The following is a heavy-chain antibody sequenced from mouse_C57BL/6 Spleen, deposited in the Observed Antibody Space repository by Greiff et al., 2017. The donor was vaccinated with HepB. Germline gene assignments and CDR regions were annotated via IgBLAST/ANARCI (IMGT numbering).Heavy chain of an antibody. J-gene: IGHJ4*01. CDR1: GFTFSSYA. CDR3: ARDSNYVRAMDY. CDR2: ISDGGSYT. V-gene: IGHV5-4*01. D-gene: IGHD2-5*01. Sequence: EVMLVESGGGLVKPGGSLKLSCAASGFTFSSYAMSWVRQTPEKRLEWVATISDGGSYTYYPDNVKGRFTISRDNAKNNLYLQMSHLKSEDTAMYYCARDSNYVRAMDYWGQGTSVTVSS.